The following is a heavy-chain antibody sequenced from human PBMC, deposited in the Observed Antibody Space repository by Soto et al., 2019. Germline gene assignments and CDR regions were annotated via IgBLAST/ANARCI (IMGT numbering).Heavy chain of an antibody. V-gene: IGHV4-34*01. Sequence: SETLSLTCAVYGGSFSGYYWSWIRQPPGKGLEWIGEINHSGSTNYNPSLKSRVTISVDTSKNQFSLKLSSVTAADTAVYYCARGQTVPSYKVFDYWGQGTLVTVSS. CDR1: GGSFSGYY. D-gene: IGHD3-10*01. CDR2: INHSGST. J-gene: IGHJ4*02. CDR3: ARGQTVPSYKVFDY.